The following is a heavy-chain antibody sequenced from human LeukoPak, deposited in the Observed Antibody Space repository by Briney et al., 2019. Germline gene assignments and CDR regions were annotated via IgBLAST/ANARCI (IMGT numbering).Heavy chain of an antibody. CDR2: TYYRSKWYN. CDR1: GDSVSSNSAA. CDR3: ARILTGTSVHQYCGGDCYHAFDI. V-gene: IGHV6-1*01. D-gene: IGHD2-21*01. J-gene: IGHJ3*02. Sequence: SQTLSLTCAISGDSVSSNSAAWNWIRQSPSRGLECLGRTYYRSKWYNDYAVSVKSRITINPDTSKNQFSLQLNSVTPEDTAVYYCARILTGTSVHQYCGGDCYHAFDIWGQGTMVTVSS.